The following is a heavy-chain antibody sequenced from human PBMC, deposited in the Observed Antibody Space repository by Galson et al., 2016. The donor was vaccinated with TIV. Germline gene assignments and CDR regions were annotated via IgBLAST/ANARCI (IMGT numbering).Heavy chain of an antibody. D-gene: IGHD5-24*01. V-gene: IGHV3-23*01. Sequence: SLRLSCAASGFTFSSSAMTWVRHAPGKGLEWVSSIASSGAAYFSDSVDGRFAISRDNSKNTVFLQMNSLRADDTAVYYCAKEATKWLQLYYIDYWGLGTRVTVSS. CDR3: AKEATKWLQLYYIDY. J-gene: IGHJ4*02. CDR1: GFTFSSSA. CDR2: IASSGAA.